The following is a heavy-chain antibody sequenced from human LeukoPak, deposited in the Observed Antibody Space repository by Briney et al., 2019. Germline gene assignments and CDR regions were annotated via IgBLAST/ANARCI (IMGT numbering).Heavy chain of an antibody. Sequence: GASVKVSCKASGGTFSSYAISWVRQAPGQGLEWMGRIIPILGIANYAQKFQGRVTITADKSTSTAYMELSSLRSEDTAVYYCAMGFRSGYSDYWGQGTLVTVSS. CDR2: IIPILGIA. V-gene: IGHV1-69*04. CDR1: GGTFSSYA. D-gene: IGHD3-3*01. J-gene: IGHJ4*02. CDR3: AMGFRSGYSDY.